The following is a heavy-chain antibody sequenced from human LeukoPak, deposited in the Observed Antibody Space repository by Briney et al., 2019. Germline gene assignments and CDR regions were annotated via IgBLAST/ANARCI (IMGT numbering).Heavy chain of an antibody. Sequence: HPGGSLRLSCGASGFTFSNHAMSWVRQAPGKGLEWVSAISGSGGSTYYADSVEGRFTISRDNSKDTLYLQMNSLRDEDTAVYYCAKRLSPWGQGTLVTVSS. CDR1: GFTFSNHA. CDR2: ISGSGGST. J-gene: IGHJ5*02. D-gene: IGHD2-21*01. V-gene: IGHV3-23*01. CDR3: AKRLSP.